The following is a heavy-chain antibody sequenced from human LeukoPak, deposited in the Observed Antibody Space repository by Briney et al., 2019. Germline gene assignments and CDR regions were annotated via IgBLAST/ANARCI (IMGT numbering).Heavy chain of an antibody. CDR3: ALLYSSSWSDYYYYYMDV. Sequence: GGSLRLSCAASGFTFSSYGMHWVRQAPGKGLEWVAFIRYDGSNKYYADSVKGRFTISRDNSKNTLYLQMNSLRAEDTAVYYCALLYSSSWSDYYYYYMDVWGKGTTVTVSS. V-gene: IGHV3-30*02. CDR1: GFTFSSYG. CDR2: IRYDGSNK. J-gene: IGHJ6*03. D-gene: IGHD6-13*01.